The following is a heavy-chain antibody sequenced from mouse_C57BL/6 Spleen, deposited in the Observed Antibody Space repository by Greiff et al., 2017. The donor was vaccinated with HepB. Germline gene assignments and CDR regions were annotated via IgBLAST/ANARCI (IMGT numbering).Heavy chain of an antibody. CDR3: ARRSLAYYAMDY. J-gene: IGHJ4*01. D-gene: IGHD6-1*01. Sequence: VHVKQSGPELVKPGASVKMSCKASGYTFTDYNMHWVKQSHGKSLEWIGYINPNNGGTSYNQKFKGKATLTVNKSSSTAYMELRSLTSEDSAVYYCARRSLAYYAMDYWGQGTSVTVSS. V-gene: IGHV1-22*01. CDR2: INPNNGGT. CDR1: GYTFTDYN.